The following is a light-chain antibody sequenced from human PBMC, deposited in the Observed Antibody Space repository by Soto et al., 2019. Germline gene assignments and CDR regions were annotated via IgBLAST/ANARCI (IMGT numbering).Light chain of an antibody. J-gene: IGKJ1*01. V-gene: IGKV1-5*01. CDR1: QSISSS. Sequence: DIQMTQSPSTLSTSLGDRVTITCRASQSISSSLAWYQQKPGKAPKLLIYDASNLERGVPSRFSGSGSGTEFTLTISSLQPDDFATYYGQQYNGFSRTFGQGTKVEIK. CDR3: QQYNGFSRT. CDR2: DAS.